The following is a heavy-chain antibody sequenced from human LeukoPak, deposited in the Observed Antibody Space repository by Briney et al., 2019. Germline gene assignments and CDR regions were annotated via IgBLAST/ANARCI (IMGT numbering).Heavy chain of an antibody. D-gene: IGHD1-26*01. V-gene: IGHV4-59*12. Sequence: SETLSLTCIVSGGSISSYSWNWIRQSPGKGLEWVGYISHSGTTSYNSSLKSRVTISVDTSKNQLSLKLTSVTAADTAVYYCARDRGAGFDYWGQGTLVTVSS. CDR3: ARDRGAGFDY. CDR2: ISHSGTT. CDR1: GGSISSYS. J-gene: IGHJ4*02.